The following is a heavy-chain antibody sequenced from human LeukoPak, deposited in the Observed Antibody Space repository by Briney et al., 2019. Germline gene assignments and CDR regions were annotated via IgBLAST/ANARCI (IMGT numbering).Heavy chain of an antibody. CDR1: GFTFSDYY. CDR2: ISKSGTTI. V-gene: IGHV3-11*01. J-gene: IGHJ4*02. CDR3: ARDGDDTYYFDS. Sequence: GGSLRLSCATSGFTFSDYYMSWVRQAPGKGLEWVSYISKSGTTIYYADSVKGRFTISRDNAKNSLSLYMNSLRAEDTAVYFCARDGDDTYYFDSWGQGALVTVSS.